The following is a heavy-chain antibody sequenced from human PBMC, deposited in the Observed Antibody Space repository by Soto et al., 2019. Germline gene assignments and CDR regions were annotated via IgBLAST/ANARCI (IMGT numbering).Heavy chain of an antibody. D-gene: IGHD6-19*01. CDR1: GGTFSSYA. CDR2: IIPIVGTA. J-gene: IGHJ4*02. Sequence: QVQLVQSGAEVKKPGSSLKVSCKASGGTFSSYAISWVRQAPGPGLEWLQGIIPIVGTANYAQKFQGRVTITADESTSTAYMERSSLRSEDTAVYYCARRGAVAVAGIPIPHSYYFDYWGQGTLVAVSS. V-gene: IGHV1-69*01. CDR3: ARRGAVAVAGIPIPHSYYFDY.